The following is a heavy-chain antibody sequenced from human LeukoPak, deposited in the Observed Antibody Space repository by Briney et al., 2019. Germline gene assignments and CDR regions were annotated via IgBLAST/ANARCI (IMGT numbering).Heavy chain of an antibody. V-gene: IGHV3-23*01. J-gene: IGHJ4*02. CDR3: AKGDSESGLIAVAGRGGFDY. CDR2: ISGSAGST. Sequence: GGSLRLSCAASGFTFSSYSMNWVRQAPGKGLEWVSVISGSAGSTDYADSVKGRFTISRDNSKNTLHLQMNSLRAEDTAVYYCAKGDSESGLIAVAGRGGFDYWGQGALVTVSS. D-gene: IGHD6-19*01. CDR1: GFTFSSYS.